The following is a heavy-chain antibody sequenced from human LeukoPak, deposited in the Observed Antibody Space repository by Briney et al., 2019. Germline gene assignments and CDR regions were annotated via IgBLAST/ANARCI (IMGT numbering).Heavy chain of an antibody. V-gene: IGHV3-23*01. CDR3: AKTPDYYGSGSSSYIDC. D-gene: IGHD3-10*01. J-gene: IGHJ4*02. Sequence: GGSLRLSCAASGFTFSSYAMSWVRQAPGKGLEWVSAISGSGGGTYYANSVKGRFTVSRDNSRDTLYLQMNSLRAEDTALYFCAKTPDYYGSGSSSYIDCWGQGTLVSVSS. CDR2: ISGSGGGT. CDR1: GFTFSSYA.